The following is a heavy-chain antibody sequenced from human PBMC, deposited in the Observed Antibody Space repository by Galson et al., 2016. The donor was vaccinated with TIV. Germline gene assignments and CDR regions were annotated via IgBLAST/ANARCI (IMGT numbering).Heavy chain of an antibody. Sequence: SLRLSCAASGFTFSSYGMHWVRQAPGKGLEWVAIISYDGSDKDYTDSVKGRFTISRDESKNTLYLQMDSVRVEDTATYYCARIHRSYGMDVWGQGTTVTVSS. V-gene: IGHV3-33*01. D-gene: IGHD5-18*01. CDR3: ARIHRSYGMDV. CDR2: ISYDGSDK. CDR1: GFTFSSYG. J-gene: IGHJ6*02.